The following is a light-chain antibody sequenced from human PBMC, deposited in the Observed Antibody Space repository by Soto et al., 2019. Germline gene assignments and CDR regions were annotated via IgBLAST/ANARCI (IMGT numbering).Light chain of an antibody. CDR3: CSFADSSPDV. CDR2: EGS. CDR1: SSDIGSY. Sequence: QSALTQPASVSGSPGQSITISCTGTSSDIGSYVSWYQQHTDKAPKLMIYEGSKRPSGVSNRFSGSKSGNTASLTISGLQAEDEADYYCCSFADSSPDVFGTGTKLTVL. J-gene: IGLJ1*01. V-gene: IGLV2-23*01.